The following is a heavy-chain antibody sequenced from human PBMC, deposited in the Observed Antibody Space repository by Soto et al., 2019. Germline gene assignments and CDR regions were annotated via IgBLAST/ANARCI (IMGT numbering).Heavy chain of an antibody. J-gene: IGHJ4*02. CDR2: IWHDGSNK. CDR1: GFTISNYG. D-gene: IGHD6-13*01. CDR3: ASSYSSGWYQY. V-gene: IGHV3-33*01. Sequence: QVLLVESGGGVVQPGGSLRLSCAASGFTISNYGMHWVRQAPGKGLEWEAIIWHDGSNKYYADSVKGRFTISRDNSKNTLYVQMNSLRAEDTAVYYCASSYSSGWYQYWGQGTLVTVSS.